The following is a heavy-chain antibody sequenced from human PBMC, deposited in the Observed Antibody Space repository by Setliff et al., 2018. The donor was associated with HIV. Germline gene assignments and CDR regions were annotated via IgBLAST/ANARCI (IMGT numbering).Heavy chain of an antibody. CDR1: GGSISSHY. D-gene: IGHD3-22*01. CDR2: IYSNGGT. CDR3: ARASSYYYDSSGYSSYFDY. J-gene: IGHJ4*02. V-gene: IGHV4-59*11. Sequence: SETLSLTCTVSGGSISSHYWSWIRQPPGKGLEYVGYIYSNGGTNHNPSLKSRVTISVDTSKNQFSLKLSSVTAADTAVYYCARASSYYYDSSGYSSYFDYWGQGTLVTVSS.